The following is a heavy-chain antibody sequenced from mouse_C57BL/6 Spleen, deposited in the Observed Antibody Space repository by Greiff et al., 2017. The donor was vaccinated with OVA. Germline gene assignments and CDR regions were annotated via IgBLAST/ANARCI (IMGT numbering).Heavy chain of an antibody. CDR3: ARWKTGTSAMDY. Sequence: VQLQQPGAELVKPGASVKLSCKASGYTFTSYWMQWVKQRPGQGLEWIGEIDPSDSYTNYNQKFKGKATLTVDTSSSTAYMQLSSLTSEDSAVYYCARWKTGTSAMDYWGQGTSVTVSS. CDR2: IDPSDSYT. CDR1: GYTFTSYW. D-gene: IGHD4-1*01. V-gene: IGHV1-50*01. J-gene: IGHJ4*01.